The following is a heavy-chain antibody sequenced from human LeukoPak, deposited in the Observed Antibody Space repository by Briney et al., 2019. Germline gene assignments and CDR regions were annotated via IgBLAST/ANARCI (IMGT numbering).Heavy chain of an antibody. CDR1: GGTFSSYA. V-gene: IGHV1-69*04. D-gene: IGHD3-22*01. CDR3: TRDSYYYESSAETNNAFDI. CDR2: IIPILGIA. Sequence: ASVKVSCKASGGTFSSYAISWVRQAPGQGLEWMGRIIPILGIANYAQKFQGRVTITADKSTSTAYMELSSLRSDDTAIYYCTRDSYYYESSAETNNAFDIWGQGTMVTVSS. J-gene: IGHJ3*02.